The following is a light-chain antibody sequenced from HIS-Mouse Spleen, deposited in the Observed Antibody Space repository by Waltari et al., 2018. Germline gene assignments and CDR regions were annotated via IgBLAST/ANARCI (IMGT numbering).Light chain of an antibody. V-gene: IGLV3-21*03. CDR3: QVWDSSSDHVV. CDR1: NIGSKS. CDR2: DDS. J-gene: IGLJ2*01. Sequence: SYVLTQPPSVSVATGKTASVTCGGNNIGSKSVHWYQQKTGQAPVLVVYDDSDRHSGIPERFSGSNSGSTATLTIRRVEAGDEADYYCQVWDSSSDHVVFGGGTKLTVL.